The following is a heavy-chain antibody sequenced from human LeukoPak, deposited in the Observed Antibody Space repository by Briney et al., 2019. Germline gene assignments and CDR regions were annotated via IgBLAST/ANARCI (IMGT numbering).Heavy chain of an antibody. V-gene: IGHV1-24*01. CDR3: ATGTGLDAFDI. D-gene: IGHD3/OR15-3a*01. CDR1: GYTLTELS. CDR2: FDPEDGET. J-gene: IGHJ3*02. Sequence: ASVKVSCKVSGYTLTELSMHWVRQAPGKGLEWMGGFDPEDGETIYAQKFQGRVTMTEDTSTDTAYMELSSLRSGDTAVYHCATGTGLDAFDIWGQGTMVTVSS.